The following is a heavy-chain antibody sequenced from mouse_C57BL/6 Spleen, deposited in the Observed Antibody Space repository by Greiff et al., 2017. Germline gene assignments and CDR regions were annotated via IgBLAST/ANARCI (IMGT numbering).Heavy chain of an antibody. CDR2: INPGSGGT. CDR3: ARRRGYPPAMDY. J-gene: IGHJ4*01. D-gene: IGHD2-2*01. CDR1: GYAFTNYL. V-gene: IGHV1-54*01. Sequence: QVQLQQSGAELVRPGTSVKVSCKASGYAFTNYLIEWVKQRPGQGLEWIGVINPGSGGTNYNEKFKCKATLTADKSSSTAYMQLSSLTSEDSAVYFCARRRGYPPAMDYWGQGTSVTVSS.